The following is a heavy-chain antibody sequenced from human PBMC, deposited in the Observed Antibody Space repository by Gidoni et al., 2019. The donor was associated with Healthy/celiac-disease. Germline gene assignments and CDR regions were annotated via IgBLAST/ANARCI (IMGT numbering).Heavy chain of an antibody. CDR3: ARVLGSQWLAQYYYYGMDV. CDR1: GFTVSSNY. Sequence: EVQLVESGGGLIQPGGSLRLSCAASGFTVSSNYMSWVRQAPGKGLEWVSVIYSGGSTYYADSVKGRFTISRDNSKNTLYLQMNSLRAEDTAVYYCARVLGSQWLAQYYYYGMDVWGQGTTVTVSS. CDR2: IYSGGST. V-gene: IGHV3-53*01. D-gene: IGHD6-19*01. J-gene: IGHJ6*02.